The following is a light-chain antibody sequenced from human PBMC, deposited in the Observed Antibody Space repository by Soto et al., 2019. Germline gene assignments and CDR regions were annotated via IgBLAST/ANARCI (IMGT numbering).Light chain of an antibody. CDR2: DND. CDR3: VTWDGSLDAVV. Sequence: QSVLTQPPSASGTPGQRVTISCSGSSSNIGSHTVDWHQQIPGAAPKLLLYDNDRRPSGVPDRFSGSKSGTSASLAISGLQSEDEAHYYCVTWDGSLDAVVFGGGTKLTVL. CDR1: SSNIGSHT. J-gene: IGLJ2*01. V-gene: IGLV1-44*01.